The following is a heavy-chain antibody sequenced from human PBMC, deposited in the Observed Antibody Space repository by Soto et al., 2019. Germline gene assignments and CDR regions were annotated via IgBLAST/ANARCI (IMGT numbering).Heavy chain of an antibody. Sequence: SETLSLTCTVSGGSISSSSYYWGWIRQPPGKGLEWIGSIYYSGSTYYNPSLKSRVTISVDTSKNQFSLKLSSVTAADTAVYYCARHVLPRRYCSSTSCYMGHTWFAPWVQAALVT. CDR1: GGSISSSSYY. CDR3: ARHVLPRRYCSSTSCYMGHTWFAP. D-gene: IGHD2-2*02. CDR2: IYYSGST. V-gene: IGHV4-39*01. J-gene: IGHJ5*02.